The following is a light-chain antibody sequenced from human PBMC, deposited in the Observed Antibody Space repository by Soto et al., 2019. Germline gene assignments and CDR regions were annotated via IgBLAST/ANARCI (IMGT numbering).Light chain of an antibody. CDR1: SSDVGGYNF. CDR2: EVT. V-gene: IGLV2-8*01. CDR3: SSYTSVSTLV. Sequence: QSVLTQPPSASGSPGQSVTISCTGTSSDVGGYNFVSWYQQHPGKAPKLMIYEVTKRPSGVPDRFSGSKSGNTASLTVSGLQPDDEADYYCSSYTSVSTLVFGGGTKVTVL. J-gene: IGLJ3*02.